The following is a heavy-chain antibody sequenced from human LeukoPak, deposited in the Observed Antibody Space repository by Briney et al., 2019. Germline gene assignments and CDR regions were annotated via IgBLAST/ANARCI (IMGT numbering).Heavy chain of an antibody. CDR3: AKGGSKMTTGYFDY. D-gene: IGHD4-17*01. CDR2: IRYDGSNK. Sequence: GGSLRLSCAASGSTFSSHGMHWVRQAPGKGLEWVAFIRYDGSNKYYADSVKGRFTISRDNSKNTLYLQMNSLRAEDTAVYYCAKGGSKMTTGYFDYWGQGTLVTVSS. V-gene: IGHV3-30*02. J-gene: IGHJ4*02. CDR1: GSTFSSHG.